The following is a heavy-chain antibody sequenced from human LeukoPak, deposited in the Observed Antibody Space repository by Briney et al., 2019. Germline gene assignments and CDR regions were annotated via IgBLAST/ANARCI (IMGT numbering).Heavy chain of an antibody. Sequence: GGSLRLSCAASGFTFSDYYMSWIRQAPGKGLEWLSYISSSGGAIFYADSVKGRFTISRDNSKNTLYLQMNSLRAEDTAVYYCARGIREYYFGSGSTYYMDVWGKGTTVTISS. V-gene: IGHV3-11*01. J-gene: IGHJ6*03. CDR1: GFTFSDYY. CDR3: ARGIREYYFGSGSTYYMDV. CDR2: ISSSGGAI. D-gene: IGHD3-10*01.